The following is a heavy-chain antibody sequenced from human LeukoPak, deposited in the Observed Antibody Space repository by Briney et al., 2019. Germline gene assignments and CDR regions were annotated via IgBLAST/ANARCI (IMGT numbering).Heavy chain of an antibody. V-gene: IGHV1-2*02. D-gene: IGHD5-18*01. CDR3: ARVKVRGYSKSMGY. CDR2: INPDNGGT. Sequence: GASVKVSCKASGYTFTSYAISWVRQAPGQGLEWMGWINPDNGGTNYAQKFQGRVTMTRDTSISTAYMELTRLRSDDTAVYYCARVKVRGYSKSMGYWGQGTLVTVSS. J-gene: IGHJ4*02. CDR1: GYTFTSYA.